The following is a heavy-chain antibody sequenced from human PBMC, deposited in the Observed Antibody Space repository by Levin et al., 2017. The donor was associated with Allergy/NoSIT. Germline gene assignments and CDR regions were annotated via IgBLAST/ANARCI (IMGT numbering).Heavy chain of an antibody. CDR1: GFTFSSYA. Sequence: PGGSLRLSCAASGFTFSSYAMSWVRQAPGKGLEWVSAISGSGGSTYYADSVKGRFTISRDNSKNTLYLQMNSLRAEATAVYYCAKVQRADHGMDVWGQGTPVTVSS. J-gene: IGHJ6*02. CDR3: AKVQRADHGMDV. CDR2: ISGSGGST. V-gene: IGHV3-23*01.